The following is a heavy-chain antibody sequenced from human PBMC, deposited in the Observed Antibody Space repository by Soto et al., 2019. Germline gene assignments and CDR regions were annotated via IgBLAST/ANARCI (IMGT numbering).Heavy chain of an antibody. V-gene: IGHV4-34*01. CDR1: GGSFSGYY. Sequence: QVQLQQWGAGLLKPSETLSLTCAVYGGSFSGYYWTWIRQPPGKGLEWIGEIYHSGSTNYNPSLKSRVTISVDTSKNQFSLKLSSVTAADTAVYYCARGRNLGGTYLDYWGQGTLVTVSS. CDR2: IYHSGST. J-gene: IGHJ4*02. D-gene: IGHD1-26*01. CDR3: ARGRNLGGTYLDY.